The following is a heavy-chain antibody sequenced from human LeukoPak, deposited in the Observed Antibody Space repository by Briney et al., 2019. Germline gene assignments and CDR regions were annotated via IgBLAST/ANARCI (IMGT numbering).Heavy chain of an antibody. CDR3: ARENWRSKSIDFDS. Sequence: SETLSLTCTVSGGSLSSGGDYWSWIRQPAGKGLEWIGRIYSSGSTNFNPSLKSRVTMSVDTSKNQFSLRLSSVTAADTAAYFCARENWRSKSIDFDSWGQGTLVTVSS. J-gene: IGHJ4*02. CDR1: GGSLSSGGDY. CDR2: IYSSGST. V-gene: IGHV4-61*02. D-gene: IGHD6-6*01.